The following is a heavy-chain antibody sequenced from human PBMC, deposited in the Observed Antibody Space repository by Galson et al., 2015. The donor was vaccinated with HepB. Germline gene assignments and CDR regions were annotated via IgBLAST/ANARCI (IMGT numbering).Heavy chain of an antibody. D-gene: IGHD2-2*01. V-gene: IGHV3-9*01. CDR2: ISWNSGGI. Sequence: SLRLSCAASGFTFDDYAMHWVRQAPGKGLEWVSGISWNSGGIGYADSVKGRFTISRDNAKNSLYLQMNSLRAEDTALYYCAKADCSSTSCQVDYWGQGTLVTVSS. CDR1: GFTFDDYA. J-gene: IGHJ4*02. CDR3: AKADCSSTSCQVDY.